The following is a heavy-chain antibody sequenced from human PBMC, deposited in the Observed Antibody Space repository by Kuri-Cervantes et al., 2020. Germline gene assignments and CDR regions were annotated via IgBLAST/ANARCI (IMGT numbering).Heavy chain of an antibody. J-gene: IGHJ5*02. V-gene: IGHV3-21*04. D-gene: IGHD2-2*01. Sequence: GGSLRPSCAASGFTFSSYSMNWVRQAPGKGLEWVSSISSSSSYIYYADSVKGRFTISRDNAKNSLYLQMNSLRAEDTAVYYCARGAVVVPAAMRGNWFDPWGQGTLVTVSS. CDR3: ARGAVVVPAAMRGNWFDP. CDR1: GFTFSSYS. CDR2: ISSSSSYI.